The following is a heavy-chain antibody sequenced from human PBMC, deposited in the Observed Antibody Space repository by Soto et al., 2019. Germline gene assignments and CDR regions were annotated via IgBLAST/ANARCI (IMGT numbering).Heavy chain of an antibody. CDR2: IKSKNDGGTS. CDR1: GFTFTTAW. J-gene: IGHJ1*01. D-gene: IGHD3-22*01. CDR3: AKDLSNRITMIHRRKYFQH. V-gene: IGHV3-15*07. Sequence: GSLRLSCAASGFTFTTAWINWVRQAPGQGLEWVGHIKSKNDGGTSDFAAPVRGRFAISRDNSKNMLYLQMNSLRAEDTAVYYCAKDLSNRITMIHRRKYFQHWGQGTLVTVSS.